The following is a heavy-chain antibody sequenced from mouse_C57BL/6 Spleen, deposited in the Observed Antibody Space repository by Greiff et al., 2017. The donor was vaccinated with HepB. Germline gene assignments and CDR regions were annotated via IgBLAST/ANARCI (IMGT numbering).Heavy chain of an antibody. CDR1: GYSITSGYY. D-gene: IGHD2-4*01. V-gene: IGHV3-6*01. Sequence: EVQLQQSGPGLVKPSQSLSLTCSVTGYSITSGYYWNWIRQFPGNKLEWMGYISYDGSNNYNPSLKNRISITRDTSKNQFFLKLNSVTTEDTATYYCARDDYDLAWFAYWGQGTLVTVSA. CDR3: ARDDYDLAWFAY. J-gene: IGHJ3*01. CDR2: ISYDGSN.